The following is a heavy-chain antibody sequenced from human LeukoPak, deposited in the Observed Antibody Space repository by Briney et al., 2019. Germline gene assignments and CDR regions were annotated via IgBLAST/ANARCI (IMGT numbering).Heavy chain of an antibody. Sequence: PGGSLRLSCTASGFVFSTYSMNWVRQAPGKGLEWVSYISGSSTTIYYADSVKGRFTTSRDNAKNSLYLQMNSLRAEDTAVYYCAKCSARAVVLQYFQHWGQGTLVTVSS. V-gene: IGHV3-48*01. CDR2: ISGSSTTI. D-gene: IGHD2-15*01. CDR3: AKCSARAVVLQYFQH. CDR1: GFVFSTYS. J-gene: IGHJ1*01.